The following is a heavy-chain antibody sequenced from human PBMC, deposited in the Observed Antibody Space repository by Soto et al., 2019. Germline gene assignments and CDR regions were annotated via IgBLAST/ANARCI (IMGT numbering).Heavy chain of an antibody. CDR1: GFTFSSYG. CDR3: ARVVTATPVDY. Sequence: GGSLRLSCAASGFTFSSYGMHWVRQAPGKGLEWVAVISYDGSNKYYADSVKGRFTISRDNSKNTLYLQMNSLRAEDTAVYYCARVVTATPVDYWGQGTLVTVSS. J-gene: IGHJ4*02. D-gene: IGHD2-21*02. V-gene: IGHV3-30*03. CDR2: ISYDGSNK.